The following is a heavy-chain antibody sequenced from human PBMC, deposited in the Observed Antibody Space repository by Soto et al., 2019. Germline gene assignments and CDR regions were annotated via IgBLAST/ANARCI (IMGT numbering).Heavy chain of an antibody. CDR2: ISGSGGTT. V-gene: IGHV3-23*01. CDR1: GFTFSNYA. D-gene: IGHD6-25*01. Sequence: EVQLLESGGGLVQPGRSLRLSCAASGFTFSNYAMSWVRQAPGQGLDWVSAISGSGGTTYYADSVKGRFTISRDNSKNTLFLQMNSLRAEDAAVYYCAKFFVETGSNSGWPWSFRYWCQGTLVTVSS. CDR3: AKFFVETGSNSGWPWSFRY. J-gene: IGHJ4*02.